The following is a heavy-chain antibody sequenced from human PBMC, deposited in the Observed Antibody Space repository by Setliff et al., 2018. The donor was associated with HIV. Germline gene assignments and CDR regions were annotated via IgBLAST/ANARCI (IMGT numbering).Heavy chain of an antibody. D-gene: IGHD6-19*01. CDR1: GGSFSGYY. J-gene: IGHJ4*02. Sequence: SETLSLTCAVYGGSFSGYYWSWIRQPPGKGLEWIGEINDNGSTNYNPSLKSRVTISVDTSKRQFSLKLTSVTAGDSALYYCARRRGQKATGWYYFDFWGQGALVT. CDR2: INDNGST. V-gene: IGHV4-34*01. CDR3: ARRRGQKATGWYYFDF.